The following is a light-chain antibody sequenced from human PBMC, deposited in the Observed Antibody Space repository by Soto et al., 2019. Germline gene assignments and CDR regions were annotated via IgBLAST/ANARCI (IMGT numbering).Light chain of an antibody. Sequence: DIQMTQSPSSLSASVGDRVTITCRASQGIRNYLAWFQQKPGQAPKSPIYTASSLQSGVPSRFSGSGSGTDFTLTISSLQPEDFATYYCQQYNTYPPTFGQGTKVDIK. J-gene: IGKJ1*01. CDR2: TAS. V-gene: IGKV1-16*01. CDR3: QQYNTYPPT. CDR1: QGIRNY.